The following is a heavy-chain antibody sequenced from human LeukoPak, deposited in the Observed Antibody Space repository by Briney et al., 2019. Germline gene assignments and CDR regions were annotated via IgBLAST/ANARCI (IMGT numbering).Heavy chain of an antibody. V-gene: IGHV3-48*03. CDR2: ISSSGSTI. D-gene: IGHD3-10*01. Sequence: GGSLRLSCAAYGFTFSSYEMNWVRQAPGKGLEWVSYISSSGSTIYYADSVKGRFTISRDNAKNSLYLQMNSLRAEDTAVYYCARFGELLYTFDYWGQGTLVTVSS. CDR3: ARFGELLYTFDY. J-gene: IGHJ4*02. CDR1: GFTFSSYE.